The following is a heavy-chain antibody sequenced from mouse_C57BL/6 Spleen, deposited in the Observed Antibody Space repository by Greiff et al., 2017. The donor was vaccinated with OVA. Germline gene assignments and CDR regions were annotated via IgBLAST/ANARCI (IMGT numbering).Heavy chain of an antibody. CDR1: GFTFSSYA. V-gene: IGHV5-9-1*02. J-gene: IGHJ3*01. D-gene: IGHD1-1*01. CDR2: ISSGGDYI. Sequence: EVMLVESGEGLVKPGGSLKLSCAASGFTFSSYAMSWVRQTPEKRLEWVAYISSGGDYIYYADTVKGRFTISRDNARNTLYLQMSSLKSEDTAMYYCTRDPGYYGSSPAWFAYWGQGTLVTVSA. CDR3: TRDPGYYGSSPAWFAY.